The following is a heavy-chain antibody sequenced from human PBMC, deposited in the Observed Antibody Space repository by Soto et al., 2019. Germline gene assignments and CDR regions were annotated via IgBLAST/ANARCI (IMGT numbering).Heavy chain of an antibody. CDR2: ISGSGGST. D-gene: IGHD6-19*01. Sequence: GGSLRLFRAASGFRFNSYAMTWVRQAPGKGLEWVSGISGSGGSTYYADSVKGRFTISRDDSKNTLYLRMDSLRAEDTAVYYCAKDRGFSSGLDSWGRGTVVTVSS. CDR1: GFRFNSYA. V-gene: IGHV3-23*01. CDR3: AKDRGFSSGLDS. J-gene: IGHJ4*02.